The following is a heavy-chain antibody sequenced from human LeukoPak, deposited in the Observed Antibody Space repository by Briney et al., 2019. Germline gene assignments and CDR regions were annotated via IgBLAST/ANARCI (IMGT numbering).Heavy chain of an antibody. CDR1: GFSFSSYA. D-gene: IGHD6-13*01. CDR3: AIKTWDSSNWHYCDY. CDR2: ITGSGVGT. Sequence: GGSLRLSCAASGFSFSSYATSWVRQAPGKGLEWVSAITGSGVGTYYADSVKGRFTISRDNSKNTLYLQMNGLRAEDTAVYYCAIKTWDSSNWHYCDYWGQGTLVTVSS. J-gene: IGHJ4*02. V-gene: IGHV3-23*01.